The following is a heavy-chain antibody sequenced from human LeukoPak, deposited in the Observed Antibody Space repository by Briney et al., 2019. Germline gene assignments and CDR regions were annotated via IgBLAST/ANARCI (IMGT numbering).Heavy chain of an antibody. V-gene: IGHV4-59*01. CDR1: DGSINNYC. Sequence: PSETLSLTCSVSDGSINNYCWNWIRRPPGKGLEWIGYIYYNGNTNYSPSLKSRVTMSVDTSKNLFSLKVSSVTAADTAVYYCARGRSNYYGMDVWGQGTTVTVSS. CDR2: IYYNGNT. J-gene: IGHJ6*02. D-gene: IGHD1-26*01. CDR3: ARGRSNYYGMDV.